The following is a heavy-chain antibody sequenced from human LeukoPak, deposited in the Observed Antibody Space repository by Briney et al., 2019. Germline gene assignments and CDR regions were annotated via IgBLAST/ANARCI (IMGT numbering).Heavy chain of an antibody. V-gene: IGHV6-1*01. CDR3: ARLGSGSNY. D-gene: IGHD3-10*01. Sequence: SQTLSLTCAISGDSVSSNIAAWNWIRQSPSRRLEWLGRTYSRHKWYTEYAVSVKSRITINPDTSKNQFSLQLSSVNPEDTAVYYCARLGSGSNYWGQGTLVTVSS. CDR2: TYSRHKWYT. J-gene: IGHJ4*02. CDR1: GDSVSSNIAA.